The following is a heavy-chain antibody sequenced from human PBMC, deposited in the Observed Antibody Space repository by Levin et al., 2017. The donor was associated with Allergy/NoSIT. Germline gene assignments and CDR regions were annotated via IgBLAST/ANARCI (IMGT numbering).Heavy chain of an antibody. CDR1: GGSVSSGSYY. J-gene: IGHJ4*02. Sequence: SETLSLTCTVSGGSVSSGSYYWSWIRQPPGKGLEWIGYIYYSGGTNYNPSLKSRVTISVDTSKNQFSLKLSSVTAADTAVYYCAVIEGGYFDYWGQGTLVTVSS. CDR3: AVIEGGYFDY. CDR2: IYYSGGT. D-gene: IGHD3-10*01. V-gene: IGHV4-61*01.